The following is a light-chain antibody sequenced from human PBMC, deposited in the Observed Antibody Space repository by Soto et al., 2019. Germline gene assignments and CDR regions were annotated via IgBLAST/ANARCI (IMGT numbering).Light chain of an antibody. CDR1: HSVSNNY. J-gene: IGKJ3*01. CDR2: GAS. CDR3: QLFGSSTRFT. Sequence: EIVLTQSPGTLSLSPGERATLACRASHSVSNNYLAWYHQKPGQAPRLLIHGASNRAAGIPDRFSGSGSGTAFTLTISSLEPEDFAAYYCQLFGSSTRFTFGPGTKVDIK. V-gene: IGKV3-20*01.